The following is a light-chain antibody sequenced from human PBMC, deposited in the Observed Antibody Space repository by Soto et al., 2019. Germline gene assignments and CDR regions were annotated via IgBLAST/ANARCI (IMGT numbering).Light chain of an antibody. CDR1: SSDVGGYNF. Sequence: QSALTQPPSASGSPGQSVTISCTGTSSDVGGYNFVSWYQQHPGKAPKLIIYEVTKRPSGVPDRFSGAKSGNTASLTVSGLKAEDEAHYDCSSYAGSNNRYVFGTGTKLTVL. J-gene: IGLJ1*01. CDR2: EVT. V-gene: IGLV2-8*01. CDR3: SSYAGSNNRYV.